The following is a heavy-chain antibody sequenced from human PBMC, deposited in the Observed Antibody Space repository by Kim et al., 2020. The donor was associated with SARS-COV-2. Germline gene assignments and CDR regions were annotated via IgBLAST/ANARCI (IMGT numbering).Heavy chain of an antibody. CDR1: GFTFSSTW. J-gene: IGHJ4*02. D-gene: IGHD3-16*01. V-gene: IGHV3-74*01. CDR3: ARPLYDYVWGTY. CDR2: INSDGTTT. Sequence: GGSLRLSCAASGFTFSSTWMHWVRQAPGGGLVSVSRINSDGTTTNYADSVKGRFSISRDNAKNTLYLQMTSLRAEDTAIYYCARPLYDYVWGTYWGQGTLVTVSS.